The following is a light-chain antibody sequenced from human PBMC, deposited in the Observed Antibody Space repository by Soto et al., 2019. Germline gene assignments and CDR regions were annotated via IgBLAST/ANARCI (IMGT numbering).Light chain of an antibody. CDR2: SAS. J-gene: IGKJ1*01. Sequence: IYSPVSLSVFLGERATINCKSSQIVLYSSNNKNYLAWYQQRPGKSPKLLIYSASSLQTGVPPRFSGSGSGTEFTLTIGILQAEDFTTYYCQQVNSHPCTFGQGSKVDVK. CDR3: QQVNSHPCT. CDR1: QIVLYSSNNKNY. V-gene: IGKV4-1*01.